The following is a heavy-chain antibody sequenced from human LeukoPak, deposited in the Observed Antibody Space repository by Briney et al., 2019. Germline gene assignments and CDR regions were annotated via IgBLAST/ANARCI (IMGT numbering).Heavy chain of an antibody. CDR2: IYYSGST. CDR1: SGSISSYY. J-gene: IGHJ4*02. CDR3: ARHYYDSSGYYHHDY. Sequence: SETLSLTWTVASGSISSYYWSWIRQPPGKGLEWIGYIYYSGSTNYNPSLKSRVTISVDTSKNQFSLKLSSVTAADTAVYYCARHYYDSSGYYHHDYWGQGTLVTVSS. V-gene: IGHV4-59*08. D-gene: IGHD3-22*01.